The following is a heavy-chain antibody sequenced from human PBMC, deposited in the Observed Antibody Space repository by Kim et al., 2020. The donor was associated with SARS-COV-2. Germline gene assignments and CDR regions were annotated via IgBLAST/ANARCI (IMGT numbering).Heavy chain of an antibody. D-gene: IGHD3-9*01. J-gene: IGHJ6*03. CDR3: AREPHYYDILTGYPTDYYYYMDV. CDR1: GYTFTGYY. V-gene: IGHV1-2*06. Sequence: ASVKVSCKASGYTFTGYYMHWVRQAPGQGLEWRGRINPNSGGTNYAQKFQGRVTMTRDTSISTAYMELSRLRSDDTAVYYCAREPHYYDILTGYPTDYYYYMDVWGKGTRVTVSS. CDR2: INPNSGGT.